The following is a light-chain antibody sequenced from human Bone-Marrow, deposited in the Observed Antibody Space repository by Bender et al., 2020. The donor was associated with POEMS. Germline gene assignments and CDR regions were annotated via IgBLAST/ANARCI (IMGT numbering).Light chain of an antibody. CDR1: SSDVGAYNL. CDR2: EVN. Sequence: QSALTQPASVSGSPGQSITISCTGASSDVGAYNLVSWYQQHPGKAPKLLIYEVNKRPSGVPTRFSGSKSGKTASLTVSGLQAEDEADYYCSSYAGVNNFVVFGGGTRLTVL. J-gene: IGLJ3*02. V-gene: IGLV2-8*01. CDR3: SSYAGVNNFVV.